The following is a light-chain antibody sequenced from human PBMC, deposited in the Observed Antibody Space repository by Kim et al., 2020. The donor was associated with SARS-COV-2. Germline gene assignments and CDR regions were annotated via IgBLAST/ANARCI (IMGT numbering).Light chain of an antibody. J-gene: IGLJ2*01. V-gene: IGLV3-19*01. CDR2: GKN. Sequence: SSELTQDPAVSVALGPTVRITCQGDSLRRYYATWYQQKPGQAPILVIYGKNNRPSGIPDRFSGSSSGNTASLTITGTQAGDEADYYCNSRDSNYNVVFGGGTQRTVL. CDR3: NSRDSNYNVV. CDR1: SLRRYY.